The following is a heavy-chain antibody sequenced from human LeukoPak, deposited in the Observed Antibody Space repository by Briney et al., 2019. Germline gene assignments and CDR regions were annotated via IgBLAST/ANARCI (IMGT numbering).Heavy chain of an antibody. D-gene: IGHD3-9*01. J-gene: IGHJ4*02. Sequence: GGSLRLSCAASGFTFSSYGMHWVRQAPGKGLEWVAVIWYDGSNKYYADSMKGRFTISRDNSKNTLYLQMNSLRAEDTAVYYCAREALYYDILTGYYGVDYFDYWGQGTLVTVSS. V-gene: IGHV3-33*01. CDR2: IWYDGSNK. CDR3: AREALYYDILTGYYGVDYFDY. CDR1: GFTFSSYG.